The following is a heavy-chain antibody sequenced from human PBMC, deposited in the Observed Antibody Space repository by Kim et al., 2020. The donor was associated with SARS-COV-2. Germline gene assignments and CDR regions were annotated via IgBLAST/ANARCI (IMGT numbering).Heavy chain of an antibody. D-gene: IGHD3-10*01. CDR3: ASNRNYYGSGSYILDY. J-gene: IGHJ4*02. V-gene: IGHV3-30*03. CDR2: ISYDGSNK. Sequence: GGSLRLSCAASGFTFSSYGMHWVRQAPGKGLEWVAVISYDGSNKYYADSVKGRFTISRDNSKNTLYLQMNSLRAEDMAVYYCASNRNYYGSGSYILDYWGQGTLVTVSS. CDR1: GFTFSSYG.